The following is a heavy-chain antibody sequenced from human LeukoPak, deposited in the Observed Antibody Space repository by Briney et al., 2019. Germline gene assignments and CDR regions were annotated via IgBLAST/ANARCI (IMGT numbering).Heavy chain of an antibody. J-gene: IGHJ4*02. CDR1: GFTFRNHW. CDR2: IKSDGSIT. V-gene: IGHV3-74*01. D-gene: IGHD1-14*01. Sequence: GGSLRLSCAASGFTFRNHWMHWVRPAPGKGLVWVSRIKSDGSITTYADSVQGRLTISRDNAKSTLYLQMNSLRGDDTAVYYCTRDAAGLDYWGQGTLVTVSS. CDR3: TRDAAGLDY.